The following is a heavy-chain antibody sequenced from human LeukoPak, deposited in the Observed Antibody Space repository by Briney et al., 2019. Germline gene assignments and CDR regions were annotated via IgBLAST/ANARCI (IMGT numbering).Heavy chain of an antibody. D-gene: IGHD6-6*01. J-gene: IGHJ1*01. CDR1: GGSISTYY. V-gene: IGHV4-59*01. CDR2: IYHSGST. CDR3: ARGGAARLHFQN. Sequence: SETLSLTCTVSGGSISTYYWNWIRQPPGKGLEWIGYIYHSGSTNYNPSLQSRVTISVDTSKNQFSPNLSSVTAADTAVYYCARGGAARLHFQNWGQGTLVTVSS.